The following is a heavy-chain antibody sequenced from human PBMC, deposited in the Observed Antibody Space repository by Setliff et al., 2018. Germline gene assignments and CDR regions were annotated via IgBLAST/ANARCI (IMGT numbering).Heavy chain of an antibody. D-gene: IGHD2-21*02. CDR3: ARNWATAQHYYYGMDV. Sequence: ASVKVSCKASGYTFSSYSMHWVRQAPGQRLEWMGWINAGNGNTKYSQKFQGRVTITRDTSASTAYMELSSLTSEDTAVYYCARNWATAQHYYYGMDVWGQGTTVTVSS. CDR2: INAGNGNT. V-gene: IGHV1-3*01. J-gene: IGHJ6*02. CDR1: GYTFSSYS.